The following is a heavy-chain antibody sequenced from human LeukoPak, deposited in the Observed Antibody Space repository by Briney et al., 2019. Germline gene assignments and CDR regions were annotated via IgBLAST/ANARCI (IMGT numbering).Heavy chain of an antibody. CDR1: QFIFSHYA. V-gene: IGHV3-33*06. J-gene: IGHJ4*02. CDR2: IWHDGSSR. CDR3: VKDAQRGFDYSNSLQY. D-gene: IGHD4-11*01. Sequence: PGGSLTLSCTASQFIFSHYAMHWVRQAPGKGLEWVAVIWHDGSSRYYGDSVKGRFTISRDNSQNTVYLQMNSLRAEDTAVYFCVKDAQRGFDYSNSLQYWGQGTLVTVSS.